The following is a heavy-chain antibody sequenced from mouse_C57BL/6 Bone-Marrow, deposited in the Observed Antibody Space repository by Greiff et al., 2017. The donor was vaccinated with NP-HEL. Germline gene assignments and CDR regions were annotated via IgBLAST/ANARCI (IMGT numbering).Heavy chain of an antibody. D-gene: IGHD2-2*01. CDR2: IDPENGDT. CDR1: GFNIKDDY. V-gene: IGHV14-4*01. J-gene: IGHJ3*01. Sequence: VQLQQSGAELERPGASVKLSCTASGFNIKDDYMHWVKQRPEQGLEWIGWIDPENGDTEYASKFQGKATITADTSSIPAYLQLSSLTSEDTAVYYCTTFLHYGYDGFAYWGQGTLVTVSA. CDR3: TTFLHYGYDGFAY.